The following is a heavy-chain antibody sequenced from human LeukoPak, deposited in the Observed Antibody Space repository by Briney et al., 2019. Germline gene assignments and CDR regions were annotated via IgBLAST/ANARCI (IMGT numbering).Heavy chain of an antibody. CDR3: ARHKEGYCTGGDCYSGFFDYGLDV. V-gene: IGHV5-10-1*01. J-gene: IGHJ6*02. CDR2: IHPSDSYV. CDR1: GYTFANFY. D-gene: IGHD2-15*01. Sequence: GESLKISCQTSGYTFANFYVTWVRHMPGKGLEWMGRIHPSDSYVNYNPSIQGHVTISSDTSINTVYLHWRSLKASDTATYFCARHKEGYCTGGDCYSGFFDYGLDVWGQGTTVAVSS.